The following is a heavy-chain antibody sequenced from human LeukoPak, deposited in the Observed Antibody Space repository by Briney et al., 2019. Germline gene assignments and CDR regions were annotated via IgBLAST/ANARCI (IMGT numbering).Heavy chain of an antibody. V-gene: IGHV3-23*01. CDR3: AKDPPSSAVAVKLVNYYYYYMDV. D-gene: IGHD6-19*01. CDR2: INGSGGST. CDR1: GFTFCSYD. J-gene: IGHJ6*03. Sequence: PGGSLRLSCAASGFTFCSYDMSWVRPAPGQGLEWVSTINGSGGSTSYADSVKGRLTISRDNSKNTLYLQMNSLRDEDTAVYYCAKDPPSSAVAVKLVNYYYYYMDVWGKGTTVTVSS.